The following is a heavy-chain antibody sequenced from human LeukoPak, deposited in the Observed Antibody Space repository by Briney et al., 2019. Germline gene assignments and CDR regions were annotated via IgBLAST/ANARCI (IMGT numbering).Heavy chain of an antibody. D-gene: IGHD1-26*01. CDR1: GYAFTGYY. CDR3: ARASGSYWWFDS. V-gene: IGHV1-2*02. Sequence: ASVKVSCKASGYAFTGYYLHWVRQAPGQGLEWMGCVNPNSGDTNYAQKFQGSVTMTRDTSISTVYMELSRLRSDDTAVYYCARASGSYWWFDSWGQGTLVTVSS. CDR2: VNPNSGDT. J-gene: IGHJ5*01.